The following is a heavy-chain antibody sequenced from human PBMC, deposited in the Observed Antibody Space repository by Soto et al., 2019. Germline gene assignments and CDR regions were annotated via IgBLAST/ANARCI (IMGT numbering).Heavy chain of an antibody. CDR1: GGTFSSYA. CDR2: INPIFGTA. Sequence: QVQQVQPGAEVKKPGSSVKISCKASGGTFSSYAISCVRQAPGHGLDSMGGINPIFGTANYAPNVQGRVSIAAEEYKSKAYSELSGLRSEDTAVFYCAREAAVYDSSGYYPNCRVSDFWGQGTTVTVS. CDR3: AREAAVYDSSGYYPNCRVSDF. V-gene: IGHV1-69*12. J-gene: IGHJ6*01. D-gene: IGHD3-22*01.